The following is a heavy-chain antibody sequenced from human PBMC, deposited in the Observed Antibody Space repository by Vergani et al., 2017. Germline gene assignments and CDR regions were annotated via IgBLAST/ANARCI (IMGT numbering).Heavy chain of an antibody. Sequence: QVQLQESGPGLVKPSETLSLTCAVSGYSISSGYYWGWIRQPPGKGLDCIGSIYHSGSTYYNPSLKSRVTISADTSKNQFSLKLSSVTAADTAVYYCARQGWELLRTFFDYWGQGTLVTVSS. CDR2: IYHSGST. D-gene: IGHD1-26*01. CDR1: GYSISSGYY. J-gene: IGHJ4*02. V-gene: IGHV4-38-2*01. CDR3: ARQGWELLRTFFDY.